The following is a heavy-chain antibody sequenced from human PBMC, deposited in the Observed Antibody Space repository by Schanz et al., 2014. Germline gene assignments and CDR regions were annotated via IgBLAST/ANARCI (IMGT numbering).Heavy chain of an antibody. Sequence: QVQLVESGGGVVQPGGSLRLSCAASGFIFSSYAMHWVRQAPGKGLEWVAVIWYDENNKYYADSVKGRFTISRDNSKNTLYLQMNSLRAEDTAVYYCAKDPSHGDYDYYFDYWGQGTLVTVSS. V-gene: IGHV3-33*06. D-gene: IGHD3-22*01. CDR1: GFIFSSYA. J-gene: IGHJ4*02. CDR2: IWYDENNK. CDR3: AKDPSHGDYDYYFDY.